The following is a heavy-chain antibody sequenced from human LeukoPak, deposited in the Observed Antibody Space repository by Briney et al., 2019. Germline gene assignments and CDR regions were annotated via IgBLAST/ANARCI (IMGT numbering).Heavy chain of an antibody. D-gene: IGHD3-22*01. CDR2: IYYSGST. CDR3: ARNYDSSGYYYLEDAFDI. J-gene: IGHJ3*02. V-gene: IGHV4-4*02. Sequence: PSETLSLTCTVSGGSISSSNWWSWVRQPPGKGLEWIGYIYYSGSTNYNPSLKSRVTVSVDTSKNQFSLKLSSVTAADTAVYYCARNYDSSGYYYLEDAFDIWGQGTMVTVSS. CDR1: GGSISSSNW.